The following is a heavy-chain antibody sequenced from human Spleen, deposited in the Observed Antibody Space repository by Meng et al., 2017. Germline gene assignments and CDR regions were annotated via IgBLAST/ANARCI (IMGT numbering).Heavy chain of an antibody. CDR1: GGSFSDYY. J-gene: IGHJ4*02. CDR3: ARGPTTMAYDFDY. V-gene: IGHV4-34*01. Sequence: QRWGGGLFKTSETLSRTCVVSGGSFSDYYLSWIRQPPGKGLEWIGEINHSGSTNYNPSLESRATISVDTSQNNLSLKLSSVTAADSAVYYCARGPTTMAYDFDYWGQGTLVTVSS. CDR2: INHSGST. D-gene: IGHD4-11*01.